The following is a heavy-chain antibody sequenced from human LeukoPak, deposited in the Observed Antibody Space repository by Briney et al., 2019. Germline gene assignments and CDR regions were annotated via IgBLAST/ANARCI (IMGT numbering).Heavy chain of an antibody. J-gene: IGHJ4*02. Sequence: ASVKVSCKVSGYTFTSYSISWVRQAPGQGLEWMGWISAYNGNTNYAQKLQGRVTMTADTSTNTAYMELRSPRSDDTAVYYCARLGGGYSGYDPYYFDSWGQGTLVTVSS. CDR1: GYTFTSYS. CDR3: ARLGGGYSGYDPYYFDS. D-gene: IGHD5-12*01. CDR2: ISAYNGNT. V-gene: IGHV1-18*01.